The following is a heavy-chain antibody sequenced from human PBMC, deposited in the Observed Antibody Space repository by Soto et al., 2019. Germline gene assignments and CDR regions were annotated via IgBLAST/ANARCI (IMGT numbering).Heavy chain of an antibody. CDR2: IRSKAYGGTT. CDR3: TRAYGDYVERYFDL. J-gene: IGHJ2*01. V-gene: IGHV3-49*03. Sequence: GSLRLSCTASGFTFGDYAMSWFRQAPGKGLEWVGFIRSKAYGGTTEYAASVKGRFTISRDDSKSIAYLQMNSLKTEDTAVYYCTRAYGDYVERYFDLWGRGTLVTVSS. D-gene: IGHD4-17*01. CDR1: GFTFGDYA.